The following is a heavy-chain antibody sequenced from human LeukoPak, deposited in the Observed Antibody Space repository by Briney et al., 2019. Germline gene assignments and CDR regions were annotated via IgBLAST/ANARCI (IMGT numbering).Heavy chain of an antibody. Sequence: GGSLRLSCAASGFTFSGYSMNWVRQAPGKGLEWVSSISSSSSYIYYADSVKGRFTISRDNAKNSLYLQMNSLRAEDTAVYYCARVNFQELLQAPTFFYFDYWGQGTLVTVSS. D-gene: IGHD1-26*01. CDR2: ISSSSSYI. J-gene: IGHJ4*02. CDR3: ARVNFQELLQAPTFFYFDY. V-gene: IGHV3-21*01. CDR1: GFTFSGYS.